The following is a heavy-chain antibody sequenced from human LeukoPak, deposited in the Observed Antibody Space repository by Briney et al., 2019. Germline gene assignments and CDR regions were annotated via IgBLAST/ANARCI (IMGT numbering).Heavy chain of an antibody. V-gene: IGHV4-4*07. J-gene: IGHJ4*02. D-gene: IGHD6-19*01. CDR1: GGSISSYY. CDR2: IHTSGST. CDR3: ARGKVVAGTPGQNSWDY. Sequence: SETLSLTCIVSGGSISSYYWNWIRQPAGKGLEWIGRIHTSGSTNYNPSLKSRVTVSVDTSKNQFSLKLSSVTAADTAVYYCARGKVVAGTPGQNSWDYWGQGTLVTVSS.